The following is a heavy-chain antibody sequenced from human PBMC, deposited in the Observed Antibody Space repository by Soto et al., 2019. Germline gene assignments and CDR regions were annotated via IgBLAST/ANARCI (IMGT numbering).Heavy chain of an antibody. J-gene: IGHJ6*02. D-gene: IGHD6-25*01. CDR3: ARAAGPSGPTDV. CDR2: IWYDGSNK. V-gene: IGHV3-33*01. CDR1: GFTFSSYG. Sequence: QVPLVESGGGVVQPGRSLRLSCAASGFTFSSYGMHWVRQAPGKGLEWVAVIWYDGSNKYYADSVKGRFTISRDNSKNTLYLQMNSLRAEDTAVYYCARAAGPSGPTDVWGQGTTVTVSS.